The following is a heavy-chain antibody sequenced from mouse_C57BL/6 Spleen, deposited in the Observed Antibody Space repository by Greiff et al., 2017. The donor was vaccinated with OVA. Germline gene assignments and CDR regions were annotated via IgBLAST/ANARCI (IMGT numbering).Heavy chain of an antibody. CDR1: GYTFTNYW. CDR3: VYGDYIDY. CDR2: IYPGGGYT. D-gene: IGHD2-10*02. V-gene: IGHV1-63*01. Sequence: QVQLQQSGAELVRPGTSVKMSCKASGYTFTNYWIGWVKQRPGHGLEWIGDIYPGGGYTNYNEKFKGKATLTADKSSSTAYMQFSSLTAADSAIYYFVYGDYIDYWGQGTTLTVSS. J-gene: IGHJ2*01.